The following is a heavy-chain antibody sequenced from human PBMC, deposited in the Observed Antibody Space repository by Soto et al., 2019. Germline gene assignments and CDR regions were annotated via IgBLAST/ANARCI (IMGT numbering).Heavy chain of an antibody. CDR1: GFTFSSYS. D-gene: IGHD3-3*01. J-gene: IGHJ4*02. V-gene: IGHV3-48*02. CDR2: ISSSGSTI. Sequence: ESGGGLVQPGGSLRLSCAASGFTFSSYSMNWVRQAPGKGLEWVSYISSSGSTIYYADSVRGRFTISRDNAKNSLYLQRNSLRDEDTAVYYCARAGYRSVDYWGQGTLVTVSS. CDR3: ARAGYRSVDY.